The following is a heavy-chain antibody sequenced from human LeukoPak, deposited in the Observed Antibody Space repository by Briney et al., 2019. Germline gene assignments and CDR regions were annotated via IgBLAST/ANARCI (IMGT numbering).Heavy chain of an antibody. D-gene: IGHD4-11*01. V-gene: IGHV3-74*01. J-gene: IGHJ4*02. Sequence: PGGSLRLSCAASGFTFSSYWMHWVRRAPGKGLVWVSHINNDGSSTTYADSVEGRFATSRDNAKNTLYLQMNSLRVEDTAVYYCAILRGTVTASDYWGQGTPVTVSS. CDR3: AILRGTVTASDY. CDR2: INNDGSST. CDR1: GFTFSSYW.